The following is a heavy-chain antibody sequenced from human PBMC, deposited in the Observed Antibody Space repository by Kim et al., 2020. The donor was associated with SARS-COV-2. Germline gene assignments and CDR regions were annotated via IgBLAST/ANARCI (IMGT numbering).Heavy chain of an antibody. CDR2: IRSKANSYAT. Sequence: GGSLRLSCAASGFTFSGSAMHWVRQASGKGLEWVGRIRSKANSYATAYAASVKGRFTISRDDSKNTAYLQMNSLKTKDTAVYYCTRSQFWAFDIWGQGTMVTVSS. J-gene: IGHJ3*02. CDR1: GFTFSGSA. CDR3: TRSQFWAFDI. V-gene: IGHV3-73*01.